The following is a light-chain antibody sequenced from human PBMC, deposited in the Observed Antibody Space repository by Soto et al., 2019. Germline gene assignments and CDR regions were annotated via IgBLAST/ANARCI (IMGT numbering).Light chain of an antibody. Sequence: DIQMTQSPSSLSASVGDTVTITCQASQAISHYLNWYQQKPGKALKLLIYDASNLHPGVPSRFRGSGSGTEFSFNITSLQPEAVATYYYEQYDDLPITFGQETRLKIK. CDR2: DAS. CDR1: QAISHY. CDR3: EQYDDLPIT. V-gene: IGKV1-33*01. J-gene: IGKJ5*01.